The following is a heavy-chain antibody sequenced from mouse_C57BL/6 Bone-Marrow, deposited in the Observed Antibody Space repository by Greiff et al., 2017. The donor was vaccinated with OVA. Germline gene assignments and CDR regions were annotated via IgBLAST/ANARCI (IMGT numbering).Heavy chain of an antibody. V-gene: IGHV14-4*01. CDR1: GFNIKDDY. CDR2: IDTENGDT. CDR3: TTDRY. Sequence: VQLQQSGAELVRPGASVKLSCTASGFNIKDDYMHWVKERTEQGLEWIGWIDTENGDTEYASKFPGKATITADPSSKTVYLHLSSLTSEDTAVYYCTTDRYWGQGTTLTVSS. J-gene: IGHJ2*01.